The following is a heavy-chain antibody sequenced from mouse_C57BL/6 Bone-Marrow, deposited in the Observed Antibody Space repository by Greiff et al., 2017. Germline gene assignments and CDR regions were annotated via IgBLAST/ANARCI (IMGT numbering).Heavy chain of an antibody. V-gene: IGHV1-81*01. Sequence: QVQLQQSGAELARPGASVKLSCKASGYTFTSYGISWVKQRTGQGLEWIGEIYPRSGNTYYNEKFKGKATLTADKSSSTAYMGLRSLTSEDSAVYFWARPPSYCNWDYWGQGTTLTVDS. CDR1: GYTFTSYG. CDR2: IYPRSGNT. CDR3: ARPPSYCNWDY. D-gene: IGHD2-10*01. J-gene: IGHJ2*01.